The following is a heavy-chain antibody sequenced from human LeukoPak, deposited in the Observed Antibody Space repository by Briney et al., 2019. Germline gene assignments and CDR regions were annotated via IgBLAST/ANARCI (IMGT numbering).Heavy chain of an antibody. CDR1: GFTFSSYW. J-gene: IGHJ5*02. CDR3: AGESAVAGRGRWFDP. D-gene: IGHD6-19*01. V-gene: IGHV3-74*01. CDR2: INSDGSTT. Sequence: SGGSLRLSCAASGFTFSSYWMHWVRQAPGKGLVWVSRINSDGSTTTYADSVKGRFTISRDNANNTLYLQMNSLRAEDTAVYYCAGESAVAGRGRWFDPWGQGTLVTVSS.